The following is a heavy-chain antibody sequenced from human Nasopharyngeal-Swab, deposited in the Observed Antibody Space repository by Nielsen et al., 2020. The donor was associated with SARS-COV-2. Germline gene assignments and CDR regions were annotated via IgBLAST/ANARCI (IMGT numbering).Heavy chain of an antibody. CDR2: ISSTSSYI. Sequence: GESLKISCAASGFTFNYFGMHWVRQAPGKGLEWVSSISSTSSYIYYADSVKGRFTISRDNAKNSLYLQMNSLRAEDTAVYYCARASSYCSGGSCSYLDSWGQGTLVTVSS. CDR3: ARASSYCSGGSCSYLDS. V-gene: IGHV3-21*01. J-gene: IGHJ4*02. D-gene: IGHD2-15*01. CDR1: GFTFNYFG.